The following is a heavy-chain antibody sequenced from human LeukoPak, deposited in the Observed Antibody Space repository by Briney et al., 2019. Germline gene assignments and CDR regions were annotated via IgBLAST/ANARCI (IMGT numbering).Heavy chain of an antibody. J-gene: IGHJ4*02. CDR1: GFTFATYV. CDR3: AKIRSSGSAERLDY. V-gene: IGHV3-23*01. Sequence: GGSLRLSCEASGFTFATYVMSWVRQAPGKGLEWVSAISGSGGSTYYADSVKSRFTISRDNSKNTLYLQMNSLRAEDTAVYYCAKIRSSGSAERLDYWGQGTLVTVSS. CDR2: ISGSGGST. D-gene: IGHD6-19*01.